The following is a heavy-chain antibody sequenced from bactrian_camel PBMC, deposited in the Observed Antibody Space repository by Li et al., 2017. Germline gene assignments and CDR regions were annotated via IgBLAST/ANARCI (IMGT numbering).Heavy chain of an antibody. V-gene: IGHV3-3*01. D-gene: IGHD5*01. J-gene: IGHJ4*01. CDR3: AARSGGPFYGVLNSKTYDA. CDR2: IIVSSAAT. CDR1: EWTANSYC. Sequence: HVQLVESGGGSVEVGGALTLSCVMTEWTANSYCMAWFRQALGKEREGVARIIVSSAATRYADSVAGRFTISQDYAKNTVDLRMNNLKPEDTAMYYCAARSGGPFYGVLNSKTYDAWGQGTQVTVS.